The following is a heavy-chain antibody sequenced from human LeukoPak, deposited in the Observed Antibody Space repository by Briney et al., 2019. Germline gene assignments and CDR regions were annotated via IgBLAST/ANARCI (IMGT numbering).Heavy chain of an antibody. V-gene: IGHV3-74*01. J-gene: IGHJ4*02. Sequence: GGSLRLSCAASGFTFSTYTMNWVRQAPGKGLVWVSRINGDGSSTSYADSVKGRFTISRDNAKNTLYLQMTSLRVEDTAVYYCAAVVRSGSPFDYWGQGTLVTVSS. CDR2: INGDGSST. CDR3: AAVVRSGSPFDY. CDR1: GFTFSTYT. D-gene: IGHD6-25*01.